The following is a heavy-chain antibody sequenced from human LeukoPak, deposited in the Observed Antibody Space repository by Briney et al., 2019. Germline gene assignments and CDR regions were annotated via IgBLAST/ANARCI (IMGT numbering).Heavy chain of an antibody. D-gene: IGHD6-13*01. J-gene: IGHJ4*02. CDR1: GYTFTSYG. CDR2: ISAYNGNT. CDR3: ARVRGGIAAAGRFDY. Sequence: VASVKVSCKASGYTFTSYGISWVRQAPGQGLEWMGWISAYNGNTNYAQKLQGRVTMTTDTSTSTAYMELRSLRSDDTAVYYCARVRGGIAAAGRFDYWGQGTLVTVSS. V-gene: IGHV1-18*01.